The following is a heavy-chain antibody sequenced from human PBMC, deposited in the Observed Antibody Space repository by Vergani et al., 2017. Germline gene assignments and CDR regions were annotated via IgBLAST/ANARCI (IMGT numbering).Heavy chain of an antibody. J-gene: IGHJ4*02. CDR1: GDSVISTDYH. CDR3: ASKRGACRAAYCHSYDF. CDR2: MDYSGST. D-gene: IGHD2-15*01. V-gene: IGHV4-39*01. Sequence: QVQLQESGPGLVKPSETLSLTCTVSGDSVISTDYHWGWIRQPPGKGLEWIGSMDYSGSTSYNPSLESRISISFETPKNQFSLRLTSVTAADTGVYYCASKRGACRAAYCHSYDFWGPGTLVGVSS.